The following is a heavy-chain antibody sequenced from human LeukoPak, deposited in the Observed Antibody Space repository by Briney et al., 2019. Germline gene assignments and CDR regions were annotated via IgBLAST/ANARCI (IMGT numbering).Heavy chain of an antibody. V-gene: IGHV3-23*01. CDR2: ISGSGGST. D-gene: IGHD5-18*01. CDR1: GFTFSSYA. CDR3: AKRSPRGYSYYTEYFQH. J-gene: IGHJ1*01. Sequence: GGSLRLSCAASGFTFSSYAMSWVRQAPGKGLEWVSAISGSGGSTYYADSVKGRFTISRDNSKNTLYLQMNSLRAEDTAVYYCAKRSPRGYSYYTEYFQHWGQGTLVTVSS.